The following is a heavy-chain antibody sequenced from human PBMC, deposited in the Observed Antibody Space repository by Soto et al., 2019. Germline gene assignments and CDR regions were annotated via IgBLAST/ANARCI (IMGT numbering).Heavy chain of an antibody. V-gene: IGHV1-8*01. J-gene: IGHJ4*02. CDR2: MNPNSGNT. CDR1: GYTFTSYD. CDR3: ARVRRVYCSGGSCYCFGY. Sequence: QVQLVQSGAEVKKPGASVKVSCKASGYTFTSYDINWVRQATGQGLEWMGWMNPNSGNTGYAQKFQGRVTMTRNTSISTAYMELSSLRSEDTAVYYCARVRRVYCSGGSCYCFGYWGQGTLVTVSS. D-gene: IGHD2-15*01.